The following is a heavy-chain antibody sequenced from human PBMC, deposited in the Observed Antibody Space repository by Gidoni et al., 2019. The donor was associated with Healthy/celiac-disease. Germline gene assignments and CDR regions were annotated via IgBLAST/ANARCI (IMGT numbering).Heavy chain of an antibody. CDR3: ARDRTDVVVVAATETFNWFDP. D-gene: IGHD2-15*01. CDR2: ISSSRRTI. Sequence: EALLLESGGGLVQSGGCLRLSCAASGFTFSCYSTSWVRQAPGKGLEWVSYISSSRRTIYYADSVKGRFNISRDNAKNSLYLQMNSLRDEDTAVYYCARDRTDVVVVAATETFNWFDPWGQGTLVTVSS. J-gene: IGHJ5*02. CDR1: GFTFSCYS. V-gene: IGHV3-48*02.